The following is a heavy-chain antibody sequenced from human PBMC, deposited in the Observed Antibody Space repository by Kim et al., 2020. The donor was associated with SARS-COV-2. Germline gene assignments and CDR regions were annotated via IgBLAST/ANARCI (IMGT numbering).Heavy chain of an antibody. J-gene: IGHJ6*02. V-gene: IGHV1-18*04. CDR2: ISAYNGNT. CDR1: GYTFTSYG. CDR3: ASGSVLGYCSSTSCYPEDQPSYGMDV. Sequence: ASVKVSCKASGYTFTSYGISWVRQAPGQGLEWMGWISAYNGNTNYAQKLQGRVTMTTDTSTSTAYMELRSLRSDDTAVYYCASGSVLGYCSSTSCYPEDQPSYGMDVWGQGTTVTVSS. D-gene: IGHD2-2*01.